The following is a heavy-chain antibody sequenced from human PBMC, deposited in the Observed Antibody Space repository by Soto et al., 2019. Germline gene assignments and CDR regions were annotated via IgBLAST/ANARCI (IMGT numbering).Heavy chain of an antibody. V-gene: IGHV4-59*01. D-gene: IGHD3-22*01. CDR3: ERGSTVRNYADDSTDYFYFFDY. CDR2: VYYTGST. J-gene: IGHJ4*02. CDR1: GYSISTFD. Sequence: AGTXSLTCAVSGYSISTFDLCWARQSPGKELEWIGYVYYTGSTNYNPSLKSRVTISVDRSKNQFSLKLTSANAADTAVYYCERGSTVRNYADDSTDYFYFFDYWGQGTQVTVSS.